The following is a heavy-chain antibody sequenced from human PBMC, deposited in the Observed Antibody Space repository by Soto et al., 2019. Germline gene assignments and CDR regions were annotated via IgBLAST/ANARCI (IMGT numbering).Heavy chain of an antibody. V-gene: IGHV3-48*03. J-gene: IGHJ4*02. CDR1: GFTFNDFE. Sequence: EVQLLESGGGLVQPGGSLRLSCGVSGFTFNDFEMNWVRQAPGKGLEWLAYIDGSGTTKKYADSVRGRVTISRDNPTNSVVLQMSSLHAAATAIYECESGFLRCNYWCQGTLVSVSS. CDR3: ESGFLRCNY. D-gene: IGHD2-8*01. CDR2: IDGSGTTK.